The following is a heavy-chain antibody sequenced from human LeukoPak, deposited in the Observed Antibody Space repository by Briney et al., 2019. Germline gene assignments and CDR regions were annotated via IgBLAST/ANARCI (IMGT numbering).Heavy chain of an antibody. CDR3: ARVVVVTALDYYCGMDV. J-gene: IGHJ6*02. CDR2: IYYSGST. V-gene: IGHV4-59*01. Sequence: PSETLSLTCTVSGGSISSYYWSWIRQPPGKGLEWIGYIYYSGSTNYNPSLKSRVTISVDTSKNQFSLKLSSVTAADTAVYYCARVVVVTALDYYCGMDVWGQGTTVTVSS. D-gene: IGHD2-21*02. CDR1: GGSISSYY.